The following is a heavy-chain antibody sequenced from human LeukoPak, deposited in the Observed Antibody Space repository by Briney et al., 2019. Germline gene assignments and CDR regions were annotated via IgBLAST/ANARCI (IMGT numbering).Heavy chain of an antibody. V-gene: IGHV3-74*01. D-gene: IGHD3-22*01. Sequence: GGSLRLSCAASGLTFSSHWMHWVRQAPGKGLVWVSRITNDGSSTNYADSVKGRFTISRDNAKNSLYLQMNSLRAEDSAVYYCARGLVHDTSGYYSDYWGQGILVTVSS. CDR2: ITNDGSST. J-gene: IGHJ4*02. CDR3: ARGLVHDTSGYYSDY. CDR1: GLTFSSHW.